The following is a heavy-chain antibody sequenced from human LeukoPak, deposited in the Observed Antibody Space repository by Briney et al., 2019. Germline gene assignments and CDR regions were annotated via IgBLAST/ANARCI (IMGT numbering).Heavy chain of an antibody. CDR1: GGSISSYY. CDR3: ARLGYCSSTSCNGVWSDP. Sequence: PSETLSLTCTVSGGSISSYYWSWIRQPPGKGLEWIGYIYTSGSTNYNPSLKSRVTISVDTSKNQFSLKLSSVTAADTAVYYCARLGYCSSTSCNGVWSDPWGREPWSPSPQ. V-gene: IGHV4-4*09. J-gene: IGHJ5*02. CDR2: IYTSGST. D-gene: IGHD2-2*01.